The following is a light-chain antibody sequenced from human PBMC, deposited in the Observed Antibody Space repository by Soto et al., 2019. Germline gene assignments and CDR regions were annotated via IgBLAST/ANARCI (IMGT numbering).Light chain of an antibody. CDR3: ISYTSISTLV. J-gene: IGLJ1*01. Sequence: QSALTQPASVSRSPGQSITISCTGTSSDVGGYNYVSWYQQHPGKAPKVIIYEVINRPSGVSNRFSGSKSGSTASLTISGLQAEDEADYYCISYTSISTLVFGTGTKVTVL. CDR1: SSDVGGYNY. V-gene: IGLV2-14*01. CDR2: EVI.